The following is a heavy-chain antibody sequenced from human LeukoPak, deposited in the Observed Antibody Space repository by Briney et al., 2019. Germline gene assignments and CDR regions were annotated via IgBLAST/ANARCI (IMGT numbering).Heavy chain of an antibody. V-gene: IGHV1-8*01. CDR1: GYTFTSYD. CDR3: ARPSHRIRTFDY. Sequence: ASVKVSCKASGYTFTSYDINWVRQATGQGLEWMGWMNPNSGNTGYAQKFQGRVTMTSNTSISTAYMELSSLRSEDTAVYYCARPSHRIRTFDYWGQGTLVTVSS. D-gene: IGHD1-1*01. J-gene: IGHJ4*02. CDR2: MNPNSGNT.